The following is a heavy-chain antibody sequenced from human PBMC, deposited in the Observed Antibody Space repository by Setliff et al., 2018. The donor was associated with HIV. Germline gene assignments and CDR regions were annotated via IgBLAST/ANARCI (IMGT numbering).Heavy chain of an antibody. CDR2: IQTSGRT. CDR3: ARGVAAAGMLMDV. V-gene: IGHV4-4*07. D-gene: IGHD6-13*01. Sequence: SETLSLTCTVSGGSISNYYWSWIRQPAGKGLEWIGRIQTSGRTNNNPSLKSRVAMSVDTSKNQFSLKLTSVSAADTAVYYCARGVAAAGMLMDVWGKGTTVTVSS. CDR1: GGSISNYY. J-gene: IGHJ6*03.